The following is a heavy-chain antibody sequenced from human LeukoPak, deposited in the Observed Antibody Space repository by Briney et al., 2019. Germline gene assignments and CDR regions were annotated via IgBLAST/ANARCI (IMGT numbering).Heavy chain of an antibody. J-gene: IGHJ4*02. D-gene: IGHD6-19*01. CDR3: ARDPGTVADPYFDY. CDR2: ISSSSGHI. CDR1: GFTFSSYN. V-gene: IGHV3-21*01. Sequence: PGGSLRLSCAASGFTFSSYNMNWVRQPPGKGLEWASSISSSSGHIHYADSVKGRFAISRDNANNSLYLQMNSLRDEDTAVYYCARDPGTVADPYFDYWGQGSLVTVSS.